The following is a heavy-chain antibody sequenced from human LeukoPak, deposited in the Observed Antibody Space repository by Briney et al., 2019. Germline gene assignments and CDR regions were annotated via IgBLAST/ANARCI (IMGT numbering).Heavy chain of an antibody. J-gene: IGHJ4*02. CDR3: ARDLGGASPRKSY. V-gene: IGHV4-59*02. CDR2: VYYSGST. Sequence: SETLSLTCVVSGGSVSGYYWGWIRQPPGRGLEWIGYVYYSGSTNYNPSLKSRVTISLDTSKNLFSLKLSSVSAADTAVYYCARDLGGASPRKSYWGQGTLVTVSS. CDR1: GGSVSGYY. D-gene: IGHD2-15*01.